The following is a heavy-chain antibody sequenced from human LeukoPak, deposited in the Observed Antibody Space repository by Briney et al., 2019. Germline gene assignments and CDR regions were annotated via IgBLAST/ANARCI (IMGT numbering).Heavy chain of an antibody. CDR1: GGSISSYY. CDR3: ARSRDILTGYHFDY. Sequence: SETLSLTCSVSGGSISSYYWSWIRQPPGKGLEWIGYIYHSGSTKYNPSLKSRVTISVDTSKNQFSLKLSSVTAADTAVYYCARSRDILTGYHFDYWGQGTLVTVSS. J-gene: IGHJ4*02. V-gene: IGHV4-59*01. D-gene: IGHD3-9*01. CDR2: IYHSGST.